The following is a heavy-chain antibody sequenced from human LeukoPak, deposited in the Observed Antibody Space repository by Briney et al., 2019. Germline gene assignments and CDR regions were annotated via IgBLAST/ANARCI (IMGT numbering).Heavy chain of an antibody. V-gene: IGHV4-4*03. CDR1: GGSISSSNW. CDR3: ARESGYYDSSGYGWFDP. Sequence: PPETLSLTCAVSGGSISSSNWWSWVRQPPGKGLEWIGEIYHSGSTNYNPSLKSRVTISVDKSKNQFSLKLSSVTAADTAVYYCARESGYYDSSGYGWFDPWGQGTLVTVSS. J-gene: IGHJ5*02. CDR2: IYHSGST. D-gene: IGHD3-22*01.